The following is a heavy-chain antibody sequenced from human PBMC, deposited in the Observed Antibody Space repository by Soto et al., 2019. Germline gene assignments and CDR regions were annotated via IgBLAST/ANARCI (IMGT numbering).Heavy chain of an antibody. V-gene: IGHV3-23*05. CDR3: ARPGLTVPGTRYFEQ. CDR2: IGSDGTAI. D-gene: IGHD6-19*01. Sequence: GGSLRLSCAASGFTFNTYAMSWVGQSPGKGLEWVSAIGSDGTAIQYADSVKGWFTISKDNSKDTLYLQMNSLRAEDTAVYYCARPGLTVPGTRYFEQLGPEALETVST. J-gene: IGHJ4*02. CDR1: GFTFNTYA.